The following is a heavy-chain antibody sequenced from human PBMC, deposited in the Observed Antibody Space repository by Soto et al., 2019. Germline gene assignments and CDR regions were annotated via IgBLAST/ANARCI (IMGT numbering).Heavy chain of an antibody. J-gene: IGHJ5*02. CDR3: ASSNRAGAMVRGVTSNWFDP. D-gene: IGHD3-10*01. Sequence: SETLSLTCTVSGGSISSGGYYWSWIRQHPGKGLEWIGYIYYSGSTYYNPSLKSRVIISVDTSKNQFSLKLSSVTAADTAVYYCASSNRAGAMVRGVTSNWFDPWGQGTLVTVSS. V-gene: IGHV4-31*03. CDR1: GGSISSGGYY. CDR2: IYYSGST.